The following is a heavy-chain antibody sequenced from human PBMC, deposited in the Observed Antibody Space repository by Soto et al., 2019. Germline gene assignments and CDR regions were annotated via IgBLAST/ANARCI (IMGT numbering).Heavy chain of an antibody. Sequence: QVQLVQSGAEVKKPGSSVKVSCKASGGTFSSYTISWVRQAPGQGLEWMGRIIPILGIANYAQKFQGRVTITADKSTSTAYMELSSLRSEDTAVYYCARLIPGIAAAQGFDPWGQGTLVPVSS. CDR1: GGTFSSYT. CDR2: IIPILGIA. CDR3: ARLIPGIAAAQGFDP. J-gene: IGHJ5*02. D-gene: IGHD6-13*01. V-gene: IGHV1-69*02.